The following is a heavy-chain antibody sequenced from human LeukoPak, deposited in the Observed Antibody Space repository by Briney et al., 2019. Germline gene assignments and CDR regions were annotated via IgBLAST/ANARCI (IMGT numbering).Heavy chain of an antibody. D-gene: IGHD2-2*01. CDR2: MNPNSGNT. CDR3: ARWGPLIVVVPAARGDYYYGMDV. CDR1: GYTFTSYD. V-gene: IGHV1-8*01. Sequence: GASVKVSCKASGYTFTSYDINWVRQATGQGLERMGWMNPNSGNTGYAQKFQGRVTMTRNTSISTAYMELSSLRSEDTAVYYCARWGPLIVVVPAARGDYYYGMDVWGQGTTVTVSS. J-gene: IGHJ6*02.